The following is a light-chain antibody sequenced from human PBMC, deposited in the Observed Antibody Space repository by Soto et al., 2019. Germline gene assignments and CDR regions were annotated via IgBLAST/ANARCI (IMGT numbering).Light chain of an antibody. CDR2: GAS. CDR3: QQFNKWPRT. Sequence: EIVMTQSPATLSVSPGERATLSCRASQSVSSNLAWYQQKPGQAPRLLIYGASTRATGVPARFSGSGSGTDFTLTISSLQSEDLAVYFCQQFNKWPRTFGQGTKVEIK. V-gene: IGKV3-15*01. CDR1: QSVSSN. J-gene: IGKJ1*01.